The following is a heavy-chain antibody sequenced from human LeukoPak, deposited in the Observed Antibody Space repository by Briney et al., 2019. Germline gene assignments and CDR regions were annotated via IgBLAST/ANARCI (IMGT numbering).Heavy chain of an antibody. CDR1: GFTFSSYA. CDR3: ARGSYNWNYYVHYYGMDV. V-gene: IGHV3-23*01. J-gene: IGHJ6*02. Sequence: GGSLRLSCAASGFTFSSYAMSWVRQAPGKGLEWVSAISGSGGSTYYADSVKGRFTISRDNSKNSLYLQMNSLRAEDTAVYYCARGSYNWNYYVHYYGMDVWGQGTTVTVSS. D-gene: IGHD1-7*01. CDR2: ISGSGGST.